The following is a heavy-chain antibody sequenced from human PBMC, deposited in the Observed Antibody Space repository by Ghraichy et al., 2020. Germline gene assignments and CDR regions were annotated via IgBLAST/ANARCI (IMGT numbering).Heavy chain of an antibody. D-gene: IGHD2-15*01. J-gene: IGHJ4*02. CDR1: DGAFNSNY. V-gene: IGHV4-59*01. CDR3: AREFCSDANCYEWGSYYNDF. CDR2: IHNSGNS. Sequence: SETLSLTCTVSDGAFNSNYWSWIWQPPGKGLEWIGYIHNSGNSNYNPSLKSRVSMSVDTSKNQFSRKLRSVTASDTAVYYCAREFCSDANCYEWGSYYNDFWGQGTLVTVSS.